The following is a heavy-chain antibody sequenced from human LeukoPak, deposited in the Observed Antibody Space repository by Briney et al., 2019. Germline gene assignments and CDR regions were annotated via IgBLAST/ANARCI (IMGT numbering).Heavy chain of an antibody. D-gene: IGHD3-22*01. J-gene: IGHJ4*02. CDR3: ARDGPAYYYDSSGYFDY. CDR1: GFTFSSYA. V-gene: IGHV3-30-3*01. CDR2: ISYDGSNK. Sequence: HPGRSLRLSCAASGFTFSSYAMHWVRQAPGKGLEWVAVISYDGSNKYYADSVKGRFTISRDNSKNTLYLQMNSLRAEDTAVYYCARDGPAYYYDSSGYFDYWGQGTLVTVSS.